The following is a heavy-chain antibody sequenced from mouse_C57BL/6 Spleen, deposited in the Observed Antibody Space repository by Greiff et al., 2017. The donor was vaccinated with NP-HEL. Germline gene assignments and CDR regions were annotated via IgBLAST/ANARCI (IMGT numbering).Heavy chain of an antibody. D-gene: IGHD3-2*02. J-gene: IGHJ4*01. CDR3: ARQLRLAMDY. Sequence: VQRVESGPELVKPGASVKISCKASGYAFSSSWMNWVKQRPGKGLEWIGRIYPGDGDTNYNGKFKGKATLTADKSSSTAYMQLSSLTSEDSAVYFCARQLRLAMDYWGQGTSVTVSS. V-gene: IGHV1-82*01. CDR2: IYPGDGDT. CDR1: GYAFSSSW.